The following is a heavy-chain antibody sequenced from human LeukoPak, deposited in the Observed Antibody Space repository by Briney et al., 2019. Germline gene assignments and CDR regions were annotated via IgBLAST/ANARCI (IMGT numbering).Heavy chain of an antibody. J-gene: IGHJ6*02. Sequence: GAPVKVSCKASGYTFTSYGISWVRQAPGQGLEWMGWISAYNGNTNYAQKLQGRVTMTTDTSTSTAYMELRSLRSDDTAVYYCARDQGIVVTPHYYYYYGMDVWGQGTTVTVSS. CDR1: GYTFTSYG. CDR2: ISAYNGNT. V-gene: IGHV1-18*01. CDR3: ARDQGIVVTPHYYYYYGMDV. D-gene: IGHD4-23*01.